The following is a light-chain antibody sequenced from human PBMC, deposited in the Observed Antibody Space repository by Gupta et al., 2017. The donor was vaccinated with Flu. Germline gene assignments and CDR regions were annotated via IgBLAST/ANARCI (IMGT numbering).Light chain of an antibody. J-gene: IGKJ4*01. CDR2: WAS. CDR1: QSILYSSNNKNY. V-gene: IGKV4-1*01. Sequence: DIVMTQSPDSLAVSLGERATINCKSSQSILYSSNNKNYLTWYQHKPGQPPKVLIYWASTRESGVPDRFSGSGSGTDFTLTISSLQAEDVAVYYCQQYHTTPLTFGGGTRVEIK. CDR3: QQYHTTPLT.